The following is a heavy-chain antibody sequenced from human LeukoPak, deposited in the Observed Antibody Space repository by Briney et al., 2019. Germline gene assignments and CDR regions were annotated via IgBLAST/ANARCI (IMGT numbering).Heavy chain of an antibody. CDR1: GYTFTSYG. V-gene: IGHV1-18*01. D-gene: IGHD3-10*01. CDR3: ARVVGFGGLLGAFDI. Sequence: GASVKVSCKASGYTFTSYGISWVRQAPGQGLEWMGWISAYNGNTNYAQKLQGRVTMTTDTSTSTAYMELRSLRSDDTAVYYCARVVGFGGLLGAFDIWGQGTMVTVSS. CDR2: ISAYNGNT. J-gene: IGHJ3*02.